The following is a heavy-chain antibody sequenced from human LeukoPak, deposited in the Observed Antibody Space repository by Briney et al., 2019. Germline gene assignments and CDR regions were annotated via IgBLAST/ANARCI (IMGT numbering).Heavy chain of an antibody. CDR2: IYTSGST. V-gene: IGHV4-4*09. CDR1: GGSISSYY. D-gene: IGHD3-3*01. CDR3: AGTTYYDFWSGYPLDY. Sequence: SETLSLTCTVSGGSISSYYWSWIRQPPGKGLEWIGYIYTSGSTNYNPSLKSRVTISVDMSKNQFSLKLSSVTAADTAVYYCAGTTYYDFWSGYPLDYWGQGTLVTISS. J-gene: IGHJ4*02.